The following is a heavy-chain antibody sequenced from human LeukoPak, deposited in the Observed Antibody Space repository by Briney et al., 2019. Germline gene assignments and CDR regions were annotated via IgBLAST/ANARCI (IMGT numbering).Heavy chain of an antibody. J-gene: IGHJ4*02. CDR2: ISGDAGDT. CDR1: GFTFSNYV. D-gene: IGHD3-9*01. V-gene: IGHV3-23*01. CDR3: AKTTHYDIFTGLDY. Sequence: GGSLRLSCAASGFTFSNYVMSWVRQAPGKGPEWVSGISGDAGDTYYADSVRGRFTISRDNSRNTLSLQMNILRAEDTAKYYCAKTTHYDIFTGLDYWGQGNLVPVSS.